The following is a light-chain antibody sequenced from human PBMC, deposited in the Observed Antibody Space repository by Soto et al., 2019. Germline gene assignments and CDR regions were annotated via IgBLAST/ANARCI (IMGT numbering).Light chain of an antibody. CDR1: QSVSSNY. CDR2: GAS. Sequence: EIVMSQSPGTLSLSPGETATLSCRASQSVSSNYVAWFHQKPGQAPRLLIYGASTRSTGVPDRFSGSGSGTDFTLTISRLEPEDFAVYHCQQYGSLSWTFGQGTKVEIK. V-gene: IGKV3-20*01. CDR3: QQYGSLSWT. J-gene: IGKJ1*01.